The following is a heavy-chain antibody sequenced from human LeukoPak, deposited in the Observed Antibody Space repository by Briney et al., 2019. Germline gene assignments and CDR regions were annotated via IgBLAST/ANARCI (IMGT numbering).Heavy chain of an antibody. V-gene: IGHV4-59*01. Sequence: SETLSLTCNVSGGSISSYYWSWIRQPPGKRLDWIGHSGSTNYNPSLESRVTISLHTSKNQFSLQLRSVPAADTAVYYCAVDMDGDYDFDYWGQGTLVTDSS. CDR3: AVDMDGDYDFDY. CDR1: GGSISSYY. CDR2: SGST. D-gene: IGHD4-17*01. J-gene: IGHJ4*02.